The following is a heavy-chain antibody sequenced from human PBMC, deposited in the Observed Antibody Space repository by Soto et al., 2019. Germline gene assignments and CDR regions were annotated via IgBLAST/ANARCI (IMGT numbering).Heavy chain of an antibody. CDR2: MNPNSGNT. CDR3: ASGTGFWSGYFRGWYYYYGMDV. Sequence: ASVKVSCKASEYTFTSYDINWVRQATGQGLEWMGWMNPNSGNTGYAQKFQGRVTMTRNTSISTAYMELSSLRSEDTAVYYCASGTGFWSGYFRGWYYYYGMDVWGQGTTVTVYS. D-gene: IGHD3-3*01. CDR1: EYTFTSYD. V-gene: IGHV1-8*01. J-gene: IGHJ6*02.